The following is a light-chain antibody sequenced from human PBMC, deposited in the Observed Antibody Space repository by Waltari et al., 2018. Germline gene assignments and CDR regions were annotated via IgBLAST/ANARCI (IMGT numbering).Light chain of an antibody. CDR3: QQYYSTPS. Sequence: DIVMTQSTDSLAVSLGERATINCKSSETVLSTSNNKNYLAWYQQKPGQPPKMLLYWASTRESGVPDRFSVSGSRTDFTLSISSLQAEDVAIYFCQQYYSTPSFGQGTRLEIK. CDR1: ETVLSTSNNKNY. CDR2: WAS. V-gene: IGKV4-1*01. J-gene: IGKJ5*01.